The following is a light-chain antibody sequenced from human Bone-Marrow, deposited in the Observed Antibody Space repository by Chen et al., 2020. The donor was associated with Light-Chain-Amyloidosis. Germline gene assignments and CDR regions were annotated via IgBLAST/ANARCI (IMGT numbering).Light chain of an antibody. V-gene: IGLV3-21*02. CDR3: QVWDRSSDRPV. J-gene: IGLJ3*02. CDR1: NIGSTS. CDR2: DDI. Sequence: SHVLTQPSSVSVAPGQTATTACGGNNIGSTSVHCYQQTPGQAPLLVVYDDIHRPSGIPDRLSGCNSWNTATLTISRVEAGEDADYYCQVWDRSSDRPVFGGGTKLTVL.